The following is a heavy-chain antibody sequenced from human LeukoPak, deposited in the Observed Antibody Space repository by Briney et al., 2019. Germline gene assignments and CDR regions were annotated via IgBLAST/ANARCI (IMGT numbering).Heavy chain of an antibody. Sequence: SETLSLTCTVSGGSISSSSYYWGWIRQPPGKGLEWIGSIYYSGSTYYNPSLKSRVTISVDTSKNQFSLKLSSVSAAGLVHNWFDPWGQGTLVTVSS. V-gene: IGHV4-39*07. J-gene: IGHJ5*02. CDR2: IYYSGST. D-gene: IGHD3-16*01. CDR1: GGSISSSSYY. CDR3: DP.